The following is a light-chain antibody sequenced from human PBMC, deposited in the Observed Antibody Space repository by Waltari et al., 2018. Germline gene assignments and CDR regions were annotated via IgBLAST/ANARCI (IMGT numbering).Light chain of an antibody. CDR1: SSHIGSYS. CDR3: GAWDSSLTAGL. J-gene: IGLJ2*01. Sequence: QSVLTQPPSVSGDPRQRVTISCTGCSSHIGSYSVYWYQQFPGTAPKLLIYDNNKRPSGVSDRFSGSKSGTSASLTITGLQPGDEADYYCGAWDSSLTAGLFGGGTRLTVL. V-gene: IGLV1-51*01. CDR2: DNN.